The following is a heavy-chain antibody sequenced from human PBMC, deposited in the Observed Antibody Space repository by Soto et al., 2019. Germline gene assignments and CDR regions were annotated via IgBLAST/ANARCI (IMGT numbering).Heavy chain of an antibody. CDR2: IHHSGST. J-gene: IGHJ4*02. V-gene: IGHV4-30-4*01. D-gene: IGHD1-26*01. CDR1: GGSSSGGENF. Sequence: SETLSLTCTVSGGSSSGGENFWNWIRHSPGKGLEWIGYIHHSGSTYYNPSLKSRLTISVDTSKNQISLKLNSVTAADTAVYYCARDTGTYPYYFDYWGQGTLVTVSS. CDR3: ARDTGTYPYYFDY.